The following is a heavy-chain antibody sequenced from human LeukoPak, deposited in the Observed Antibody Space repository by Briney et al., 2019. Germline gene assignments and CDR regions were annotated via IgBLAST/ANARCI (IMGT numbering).Heavy chain of an antibody. Sequence: PGGSLRLSCAASGFTFSNYWMSWVRQAPGKGLEWVSSISSSSSYIYYADSVKGRFTISRDNAKNSLYLQMNSLRAEDTAVYYCARDLKRRVYYDSSGSDDAFDIWGQGTMVTVSS. V-gene: IGHV3-21*01. CDR1: GFTFSNYW. D-gene: IGHD3-22*01. CDR2: ISSSSSYI. CDR3: ARDLKRRVYYDSSGSDDAFDI. J-gene: IGHJ3*02.